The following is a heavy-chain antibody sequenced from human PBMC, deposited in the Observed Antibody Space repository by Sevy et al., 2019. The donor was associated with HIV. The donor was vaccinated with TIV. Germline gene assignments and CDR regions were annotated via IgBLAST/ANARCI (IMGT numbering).Heavy chain of an antibody. Sequence: ASVKVSCKASGYTFTGYYMHWVRQAPGQGLEWMGWINPNSGGTNYAQKFQGRVTMTRDTSISTAYMELSRLRSDDTAVDYCAREYSSSSCVDYWGQGTLVTVSS. CDR3: AREYSSSSCVDY. CDR2: INPNSGGT. V-gene: IGHV1-2*02. CDR1: GYTFTGYY. D-gene: IGHD6-6*01. J-gene: IGHJ4*02.